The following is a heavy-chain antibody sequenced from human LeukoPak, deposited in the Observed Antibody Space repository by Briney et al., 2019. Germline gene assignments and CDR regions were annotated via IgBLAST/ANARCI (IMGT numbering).Heavy chain of an antibody. CDR1: GFTFSSYG. Sequence: PGGSLRLSCAASGFTFSSYGMHRVRQAPGKGLEWVAVISYDGSNKYYADSVKGRFTISRDNSKNTLYLQMNSLRAEDTAVYYCAKAGDIVVVVAAFDYWGQGTLVTVSS. CDR2: ISYDGSNK. V-gene: IGHV3-30*18. D-gene: IGHD2-15*01. J-gene: IGHJ4*02. CDR3: AKAGDIVVVVAAFDY.